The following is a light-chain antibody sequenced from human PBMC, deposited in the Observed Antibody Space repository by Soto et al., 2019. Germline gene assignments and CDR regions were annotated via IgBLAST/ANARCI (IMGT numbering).Light chain of an antibody. CDR2: DDS. CDR3: QVWDSSILHHV. V-gene: IGLV3-21*02. J-gene: IGLJ1*01. Sequence: SYELTQSPSVSVAPGQTAMITCGGDNIGTKTVHWFQQRPGQAPVLVVFDDSDRPSGIPERFSGSNSGTTATLTISRVEAGDEADYYCQVWDSSILHHVFGPGKKVTVL. CDR1: NIGTKT.